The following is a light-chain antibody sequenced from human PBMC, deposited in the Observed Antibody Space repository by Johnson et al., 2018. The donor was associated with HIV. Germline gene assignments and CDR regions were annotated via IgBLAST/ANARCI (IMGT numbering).Light chain of an antibody. J-gene: IGLJ1*01. V-gene: IGLV1-51*01. Sequence: QSVLTQPPSVSAAPGQKVTISCSGSSCNIGDNYISWHQQLPGTAPKLLIYDNNKRPSGIPDRFSGSKSGTSAALGITGLQTGDEADYYCGTWDTSLSVYVFGTGTKVTVL. CDR2: DNN. CDR3: GTWDTSLSVYV. CDR1: SCNIGDNY.